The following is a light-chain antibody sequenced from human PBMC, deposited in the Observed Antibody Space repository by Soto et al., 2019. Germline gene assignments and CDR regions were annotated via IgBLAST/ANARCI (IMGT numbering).Light chain of an antibody. CDR1: VLAKKY. V-gene: IGLV3-27*01. CDR2: KDS. Sequence: SYELTQPSSVSVSPGQTARITCSGAVLAKKYARWFQQKPGQAPVLVIYKDSERPSGIPERFSGSSSGTTVTLTISGAQVEDEADYYCYSAADNNRGVFGGGTTVTVL. J-gene: IGLJ2*01. CDR3: YSAADNNRGV.